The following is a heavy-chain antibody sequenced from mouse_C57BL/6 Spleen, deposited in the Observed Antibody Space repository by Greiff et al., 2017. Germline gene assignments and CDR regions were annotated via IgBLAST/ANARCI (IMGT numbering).Heavy chain of an antibody. V-gene: IGHV1-69*01. Sequence: QVQLQQSGAELVMPGASVKLSCKASGYTFTSYWMHWVKQRPGQGLEWIGEIDPSDSYTNYNQKFKGKATLTVDQSSSTAYMQLSSLTSEDSAVYYGASEDNGYEEYALDYWGQGTSVTVSS. D-gene: IGHD2-2*01. CDR1: GYTFTSYW. J-gene: IGHJ4*01. CDR2: IDPSDSYT. CDR3: ASEDNGYEEYALDY.